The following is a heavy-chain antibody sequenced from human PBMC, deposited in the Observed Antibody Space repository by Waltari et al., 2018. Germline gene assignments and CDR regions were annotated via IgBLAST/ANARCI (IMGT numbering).Heavy chain of an antibody. Sequence: QVQLVQSGAEVKKPGSSVKVSCKASGGTFSSYAISWVRQAPGQGLEWMGGIIPIFGTANYAQKFQGRVTITTDESTSTAYMELSSVTAADTAVYYCAGAPEGPMVRGVITRLFDYWGQGTLVTVSS. CDR2: IIPIFGTA. J-gene: IGHJ4*02. V-gene: IGHV1-69*05. CDR1: GGTFSSYA. CDR3: AGAPEGPMVRGVITRLFDY. D-gene: IGHD3-10*01.